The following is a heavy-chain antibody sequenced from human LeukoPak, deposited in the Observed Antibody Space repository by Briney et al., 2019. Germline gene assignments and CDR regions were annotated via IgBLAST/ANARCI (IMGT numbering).Heavy chain of an antibody. CDR3: ARVERNQRRRDY. CDR1: GFTFSDYS. Sequence: GGSLRLSCAASGFTFSDYSMNWVRKAPGKGLEWVSYISFSVNTKYYGDSVKGRFTISRDNAKNSLYLHMDSLRAEDTAVYYCARVERNQRRRDYWGQGTLVTVSS. V-gene: IGHV3-48*04. D-gene: IGHD1-1*01. CDR2: ISFSVNTK. J-gene: IGHJ4*02.